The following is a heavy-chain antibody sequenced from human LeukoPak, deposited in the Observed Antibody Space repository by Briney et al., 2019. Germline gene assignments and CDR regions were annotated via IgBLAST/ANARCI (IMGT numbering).Heavy chain of an antibody. CDR3: ASPLYGDYFDY. CDR2: IGGGSYTV. J-gene: IGHJ4*02. D-gene: IGHD4-17*01. Sequence: GGSLRLSCAASGFTFSSYSMNWVRQAPGKGLEWVSFIGGGSYTVYYADSVKGRFTISRDNAKNSLYLQMISLRGEDTAVYYCASPLYGDYFDYWGQGTLVTVSS. CDR1: GFTFSSYS. V-gene: IGHV3-48*01.